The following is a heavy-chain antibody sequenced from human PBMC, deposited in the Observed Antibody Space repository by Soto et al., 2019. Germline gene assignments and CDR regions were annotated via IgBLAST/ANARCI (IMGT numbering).Heavy chain of an antibody. CDR2: ISSSRSYT. J-gene: IGHJ4*02. CDR3: ARVAPPQDY. Sequence: PGGSLRLSCAAPGFTFSDYYISWFRQAPGKGLEWVSYISSSRSYTYYADSVKGRFTISRDNAKNSLYLQMNSLRAEDTAVYYCARVAPPQDYWGQGTLFTVSS. V-gene: IGHV3-11*05. CDR1: GFTFSDYY.